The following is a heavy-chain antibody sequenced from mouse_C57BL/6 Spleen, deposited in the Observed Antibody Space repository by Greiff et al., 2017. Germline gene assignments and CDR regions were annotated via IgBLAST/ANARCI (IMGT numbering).Heavy chain of an antibody. Sequence: EVQLQQSGPELVKPGASVKMSCKASGYTFTDYNMHWVKQSHGKSLEWIGYINPNNGGTSYNQKFKGKATLTVNKSSSTAYMELRSLTSEDSAVYYCARRYYYGSSYEPLYFDYWGQGTTLTVSS. CDR2: INPNNGGT. D-gene: IGHD1-1*01. V-gene: IGHV1-22*01. J-gene: IGHJ2*01. CDR3: ARRYYYGSSYEPLYFDY. CDR1: GYTFTDYN.